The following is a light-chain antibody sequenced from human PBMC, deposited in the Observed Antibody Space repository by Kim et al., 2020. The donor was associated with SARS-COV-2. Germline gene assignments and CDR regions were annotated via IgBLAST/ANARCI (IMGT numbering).Light chain of an antibody. CDR2: GAS. Sequence: EIVLTQSPGTLPLSPGDAATLSCRASQTITNRYLAWYQQKPGQAPRLLIYGASSRATGIPDRFSGSGSGTDFTLTISRLEPEDFGVYYCQQYGSPPRTFGQGTKVDIK. J-gene: IGKJ1*01. CDR3: QQYGSPPRT. V-gene: IGKV3-20*01. CDR1: QTITNRY.